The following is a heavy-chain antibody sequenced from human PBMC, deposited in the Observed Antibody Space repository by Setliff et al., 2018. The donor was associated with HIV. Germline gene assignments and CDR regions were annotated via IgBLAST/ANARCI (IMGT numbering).Heavy chain of an antibody. V-gene: IGHV4-4*09. CDR2: IYGSGST. J-gene: IGHJ5*01. Sequence: LETLSLTCAVSGDSIGTYSWHWLRQPPGKGLEWIGYIYGSGSTGYNPSLTSRVTMSTDTPNNRFALKLTSVTAADTAVYYCAKRAVQDGTVTSSNWFESWGQGTLVTVSS. CDR3: AKRAVQDGTVTSSNWFES. CDR1: GDSIGTYS. D-gene: IGHD1-7*01.